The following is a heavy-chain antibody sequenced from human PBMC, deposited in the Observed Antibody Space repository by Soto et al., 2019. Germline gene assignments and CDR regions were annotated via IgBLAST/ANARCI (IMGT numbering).Heavy chain of an antibody. D-gene: IGHD1-26*01. V-gene: IGHV4-31*03. CDR3: ARAPRGVCALLGNWFWP. CDR1: GGSLGSSDNY. J-gene: IGHJ5*02. Sequence: SETLSLTCTVSGGSLGSSDNYWGWIRQHPGKAPEWMGFIYYSGRTYYNPSLKNRVSMSIDTSKNQLSLNLTSVPAADTAVFYCARAPRGVCALLGNWFWPWGRRTLFAVSS. CDR2: IYYSGRT.